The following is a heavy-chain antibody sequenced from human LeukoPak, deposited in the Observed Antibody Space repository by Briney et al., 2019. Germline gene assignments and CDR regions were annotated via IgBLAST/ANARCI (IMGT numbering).Heavy chain of an antibody. CDR1: GDSISSYY. D-gene: IGHD5-18*01. V-gene: IGHV4-59*08. CDR3: ARHLDSYGYNVGDY. Sequence: SETLSLTCTVSGDSISSYYWSWIRQPPGKGLEWIGYIYYSGSTNCNPSLKSRVTISVDTSKNQFSLKLTSMTAADTAVYYCARHLDSYGYNVGDYWGQGTLVTVSS. J-gene: IGHJ4*02. CDR2: IYYSGST.